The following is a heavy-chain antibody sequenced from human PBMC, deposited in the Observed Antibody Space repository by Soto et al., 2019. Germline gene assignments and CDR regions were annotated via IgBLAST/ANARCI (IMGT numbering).Heavy chain of an antibody. V-gene: IGHV1-69*10. D-gene: IGHD1-1*01. J-gene: IGHJ6*02. Sequence: ASVKVSCKASGGTFSSNAISWVRQAAGQGLEWMGGIIPILDTAKYAQKFQGRVTITADKSTTTAYMELSSLTSEDTAVYYCATGSFTSTGGRIGYHYNAMDVWGQGTTVTVSS. CDR3: ATGSFTSTGGRIGYHYNAMDV. CDR2: IIPILDTA. CDR1: GGTFSSNA.